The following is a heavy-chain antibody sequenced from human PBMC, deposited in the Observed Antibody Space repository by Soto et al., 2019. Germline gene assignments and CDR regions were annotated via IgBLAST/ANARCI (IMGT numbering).Heavy chain of an antibody. D-gene: IGHD3-10*01. J-gene: IGHJ6*02. CDR2: IIPIFGTA. CDR3: ARGGYGSGSYYYYYYGMDV. CDR1: GGTFSSYA. V-gene: IGHV1-69*12. Sequence: QVQLVQSGAEVKKPGSSVKVSCKASGGTFSSYAISWVRQAPGQGLEWMGGIIPIFGTANYAQKFQGRVTITADESTSTAYLELSSLRSEDTAVYYCARGGYGSGSYYYYYYGMDVWGRGTTVTVSS.